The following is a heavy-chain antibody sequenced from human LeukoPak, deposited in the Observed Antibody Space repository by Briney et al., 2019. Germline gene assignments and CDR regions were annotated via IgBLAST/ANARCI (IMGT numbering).Heavy chain of an antibody. D-gene: IGHD1-26*01. V-gene: IGHV3-7*03. J-gene: IGHJ4*02. CDR2: IKQDGSEK. CDR3: AKWAGYLG. Sequence: GGSLRLSCVASGFTFSTYSMSWVRQAPGKGLEWVANIKQDGSEKYYVNSVKGRFTISRDNAKNSLYLQMNSLRTEDTALYYCAKWAGYLGWGQGTLVTVSS. CDR1: GFTFSTYS.